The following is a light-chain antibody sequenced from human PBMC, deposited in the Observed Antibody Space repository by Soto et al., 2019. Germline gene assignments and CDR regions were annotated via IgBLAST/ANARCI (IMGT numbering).Light chain of an antibody. V-gene: IGLV2-14*03. J-gene: IGLJ2*01. CDR1: SSDVGAYNY. CDR3: NSFTASSTLV. CDR2: DVS. Sequence: QSVLTQPASVSGSPGQSITISCTGTSSDVGAYNYVCWYQHHPGKAPKLMIYDVSNRPSGVSNRFSGSKSGNTASLTISGLQAEDEADYYCNSFTASSTLVFGGGTKLTVL.